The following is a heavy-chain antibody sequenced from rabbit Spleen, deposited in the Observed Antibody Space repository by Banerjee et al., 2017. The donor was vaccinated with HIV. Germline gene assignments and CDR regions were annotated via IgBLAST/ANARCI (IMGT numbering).Heavy chain of an antibody. Sequence: QEQLVESGGDLVKPGASLTLTCTASGFDSSSRYWICWVRQAPGKGLEWIACIDVGNSGRTFHASWAKGRFTISKTSSTTVTLQLNSLTAADTANYFCARGWSTGSSTFDTLDPWGPGTLVTVS. CDR2: IDVGNSGRT. CDR1: GFDSSSRYW. V-gene: IGHV1S45*01. J-gene: IGHJ2*01. CDR3: ARGWSTGSSTFDTLDP. D-gene: IGHD8-1*01.